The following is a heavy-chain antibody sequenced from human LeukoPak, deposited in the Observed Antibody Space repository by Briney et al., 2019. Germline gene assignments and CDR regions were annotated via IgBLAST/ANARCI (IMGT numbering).Heavy chain of an antibody. CDR1: GGSISSGGYY. V-gene: IGHV4-31*03. D-gene: IGHD4-17*01. CDR3: ARHANLIYGDHPLDAFDI. Sequence: MPSQTLSLTCTVSGGSISSGGYYWSWIRQHPGKGLEWIGYIYYSGSTNYNPSLKSRVTISVDTSKNQFSLKLSSVTAADTAVYYCARHANLIYGDHPLDAFDIWGQGTMVTVSS. J-gene: IGHJ3*02. CDR2: IYYSGST.